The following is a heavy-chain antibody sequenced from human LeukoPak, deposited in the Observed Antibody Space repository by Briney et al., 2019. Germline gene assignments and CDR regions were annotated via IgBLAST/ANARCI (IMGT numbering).Heavy chain of an antibody. D-gene: IGHD5-18*01. V-gene: IGHV4-34*01. J-gene: IGHJ3*02. CDR1: GGSFSDYY. Sequence: SETLSLTCVIYGGSFSDYYWSWIRQSPGKGLEWIGEINDSGSTNYNPSLKSRVTLSIDTSKNQFSLKLSSVTAADTAVYYCARGGYSYGWRGDDAFDIWGQGTMVTVSS. CDR3: ARGGYSYGWRGDDAFDI. CDR2: INDSGST.